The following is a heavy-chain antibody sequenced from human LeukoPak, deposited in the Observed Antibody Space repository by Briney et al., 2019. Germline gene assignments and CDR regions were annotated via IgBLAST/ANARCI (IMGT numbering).Heavy chain of an antibody. CDR2: IGISGAST. D-gene: IGHD4-17*01. Sequence: GGSLRLSCAASGFIFSSYAMSWVRQAPGKGLEWVSAIGISGASTFYADSVKGRFTISRDNSKNTLYLQMNSLRAEDTAVYYCAKHGEAYGDSKTDYWGQGTLVTVSS. CDR3: AKHGEAYGDSKTDY. V-gene: IGHV3-23*01. CDR1: GFIFSSYA. J-gene: IGHJ4*02.